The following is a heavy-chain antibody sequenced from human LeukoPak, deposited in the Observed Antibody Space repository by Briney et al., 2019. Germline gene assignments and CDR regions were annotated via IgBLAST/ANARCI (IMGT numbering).Heavy chain of an antibody. CDR2: IIPIFGTA. J-gene: IGHJ4*02. CDR1: GGTFSSYA. CDR3: AREPLYCSSTSCFPVPEGFDY. D-gene: IGHD2-2*01. V-gene: IGHV1-69*05. Sequence: GASVKVSCKASGGTFSSYAISWVRQAPGQGLEWMGGIIPIFGTANYAQKFQGRVTITTDESTSTAYMELSSLRSEDTAVYYCAREPLYCSSTSCFPVPEGFDYWGQGTLVTVSS.